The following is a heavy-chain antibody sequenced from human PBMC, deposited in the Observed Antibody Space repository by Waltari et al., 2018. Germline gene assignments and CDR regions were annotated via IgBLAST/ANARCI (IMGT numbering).Heavy chain of an antibody. CDR1: GGSLGDYY. CDR3: AREGLTFYYDGSSSIDY. CDR2: INHSGTT. D-gene: IGHD3-22*01. J-gene: IGHJ4*02. V-gene: IGHV4-34*01. Sequence: QVQLQQWGAGLLKPSETLSLTCAVYGGSLGDYYWSWLRPPPGKGLEWIGEINHSGTTNYNPSLKSRVTISVDTSKNQFSLKLSSVTAADTAVYYCAREGLTFYYDGSSSIDYWGQGTLVTVSS.